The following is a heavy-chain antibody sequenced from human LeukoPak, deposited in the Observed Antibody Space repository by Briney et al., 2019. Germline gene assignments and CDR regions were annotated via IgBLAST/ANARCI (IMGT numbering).Heavy chain of an antibody. CDR2: IYYSGST. Sequence: PSETLSLTCTVSGGSISSGDYYWSWIRQPPGKGLEWIGYIYYSGSTYYNPSLRSRVTISVDTSKNQFSLKLSSVTAADTAVYYCARELMARGVILGYDYWGQGTLVTVSS. CDR1: GGSISSGDYY. CDR3: ARELMARGVILGYDY. V-gene: IGHV4-30-4*01. J-gene: IGHJ4*02. D-gene: IGHD3-10*01.